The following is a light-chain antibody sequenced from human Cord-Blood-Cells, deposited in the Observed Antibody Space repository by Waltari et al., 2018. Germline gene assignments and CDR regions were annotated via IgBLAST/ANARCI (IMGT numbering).Light chain of an antibody. Sequence: EIVMTQSPATLSVSPGERATLSCRASQRVSSNLAWYQQKPGQAPSLLIYGASTRATGSPARFSGSGSGTEFTLTISSLQSEDFAVYYCQQYNNWPITFGQGTRLEIK. CDR1: QRVSSN. CDR2: GAS. CDR3: QQYNNWPIT. V-gene: IGKV3-15*01. J-gene: IGKJ5*01.